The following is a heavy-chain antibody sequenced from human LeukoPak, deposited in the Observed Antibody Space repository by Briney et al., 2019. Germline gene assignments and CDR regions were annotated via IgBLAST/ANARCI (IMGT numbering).Heavy chain of an antibody. CDR1: GGSISSHY. D-gene: IGHD1-26*01. CDR3: ARDIRAVGATLYFDY. CDR2: IYYSGIT. V-gene: IGHV4-59*11. J-gene: IGHJ4*01. Sequence: KPSETLSLTCTVSGGSISSHYWSWIRQTPGRGLEWIGQIYYSGITNYNPSLKSRVALSVDTSKNQFSLKLTSVTAADTAVYYCARDIRAVGATLYFDYWGHGTLVTVSS.